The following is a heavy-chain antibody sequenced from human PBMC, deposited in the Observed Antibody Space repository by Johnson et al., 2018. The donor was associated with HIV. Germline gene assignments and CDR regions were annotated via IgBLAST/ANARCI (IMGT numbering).Heavy chain of an antibody. V-gene: IGHV3-23*04. CDR2: ISGRGGST. Sequence: VQVVESGGGVVQPGGSLRLSCAASGFTFSRYGMHWVRQAPGKGLEWVSVISGRGGSTFYADSVRGRFTISRDTSKNTRYLQMNSLRAEDTAVYYCGKEVGWLGDAFDIWGQGKMVTVS. D-gene: IGHD6-19*01. CDR1: GFTFSRYG. J-gene: IGHJ3*02. CDR3: GKEVGWLGDAFDI.